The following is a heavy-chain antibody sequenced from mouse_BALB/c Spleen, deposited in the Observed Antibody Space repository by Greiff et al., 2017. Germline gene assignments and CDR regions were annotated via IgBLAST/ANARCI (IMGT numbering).Heavy chain of an antibody. CDR1: GYSFTSYY. Sequence: EVQLQQSGPELMKPGASVKISCKASGYSFTSYYMHWVKQSHGKSLEWIGYIDPFNGGTSYNQKFKGKATLTVDKSSSTAYMHLSSLTSEDSAVYYCARGDDGYSYWYFDVWGAGTTVTVSS. D-gene: IGHD2-3*01. CDR3: ARGDDGYSYWYFDV. J-gene: IGHJ1*01. CDR2: IDPFNGGT. V-gene: IGHV1-28*01.